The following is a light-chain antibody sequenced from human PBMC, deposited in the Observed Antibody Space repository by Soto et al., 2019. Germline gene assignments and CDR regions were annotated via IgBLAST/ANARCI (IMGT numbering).Light chain of an antibody. CDR1: QSVSSN. CDR3: QQYNNWPLLT. CDR2: GAS. V-gene: IGKV3-15*01. J-gene: IGKJ4*01. Sequence: EIVMTQSPATLSVSPWERATLSCRASQSVSSNLAWYQQKPGQAPRLLIYGASTRATGIPARFSGSGSGTEFTLTISSLQSEDFAVYYCQQYNNWPLLTFGGGTKVDNK.